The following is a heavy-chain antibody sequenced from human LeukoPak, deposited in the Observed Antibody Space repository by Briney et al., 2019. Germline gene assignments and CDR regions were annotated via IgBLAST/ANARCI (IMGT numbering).Heavy chain of an antibody. CDR2: INPNSGGT. V-gene: IGHV1-2*06. Sequence: ASVKVSCKASGYTFTVYYMHWVRQAPGQGLEWMGRINPNSGGTNYAQKFQGRVTMTRDTSISTAYMELSRLRSDDTAVYYCARDFGEWFGEHTTKNDYWGQGTLITVSS. CDR1: GYTFTVYY. D-gene: IGHD3-10*01. J-gene: IGHJ4*02. CDR3: ARDFGEWFGEHTTKNDY.